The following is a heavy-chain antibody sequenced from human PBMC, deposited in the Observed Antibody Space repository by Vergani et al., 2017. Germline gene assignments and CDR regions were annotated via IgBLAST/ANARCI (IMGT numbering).Heavy chain of an antibody. CDR2: IYYSGST. D-gene: IGHD2-2*01. Sequence: QLQLQESGPGLVKPSETLSLTGTVPGGSISSSSYYWGWIRQPPGKGLEWIGSIYYSGSTYYNPSLKSRVTISVDTSKNQFSLKLSSVTAADTAVYYCAAYFSSTSCYRLVDYWGQGTLVTVSS. V-gene: IGHV4-39*07. CDR1: GGSISSSSYY. J-gene: IGHJ4*02. CDR3: AAYFSSTSCYRLVDY.